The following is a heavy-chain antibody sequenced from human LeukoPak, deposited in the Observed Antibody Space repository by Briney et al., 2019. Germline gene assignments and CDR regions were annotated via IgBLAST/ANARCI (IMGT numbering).Heavy chain of an antibody. Sequence: GGSLRLSCAASGFTFSSYVMSWVRQAPGKGPEWVSYISHDSERIYYADSVKGRFIISRDNADNSLYLQMNNLRDEDTALYYCVRDNDWAFHYWGQGTLVTVSS. V-gene: IGHV3-48*02. CDR2: ISHDSERI. D-gene: IGHD3-9*01. CDR1: GFTFSSYV. J-gene: IGHJ4*02. CDR3: VRDNDWAFHY.